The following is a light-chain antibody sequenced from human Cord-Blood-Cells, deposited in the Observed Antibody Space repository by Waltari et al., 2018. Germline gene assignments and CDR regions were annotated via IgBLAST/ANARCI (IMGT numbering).Light chain of an antibody. CDR2: DAS. J-gene: IGKJ2*01. Sequence: DIQMTQSPSSLSASVGDRVTITCQASQDISNYLNWYRQKPGKAPKLLIYDASNLETGVPSRFSGSGSGTDFTFTISSLQPEEIATYYCQQYDKLYTFGQGTKLEIK. CDR1: QDISNY. CDR3: QQYDKLYT. V-gene: IGKV1-33*01.